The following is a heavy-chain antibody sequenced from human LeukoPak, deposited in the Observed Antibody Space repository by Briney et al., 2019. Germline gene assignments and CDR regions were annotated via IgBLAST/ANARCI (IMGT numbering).Heavy chain of an antibody. CDR2: ISYDGSNK. D-gene: IGHD1-26*01. J-gene: IGHJ4*02. V-gene: IGHV3-30*18. CDR3: AKDQWVKWELPRYVDY. CDR1: GFTFTNYW. Sequence: PGGSLRLSCAASGFTFTNYWMSWVRQAPGKGLEWVAVISYDGSNKYYADSVKGRFTISRDNSKNTLYLQMNSLRAEDTAVYYCAKDQWVKWELPRYVDYWGQGTLVTVSS.